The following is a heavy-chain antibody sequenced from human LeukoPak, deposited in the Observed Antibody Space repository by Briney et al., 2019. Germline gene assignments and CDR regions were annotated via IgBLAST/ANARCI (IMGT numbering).Heavy chain of an antibody. V-gene: IGHV5-51*01. CDR2: IYHGDPDP. Sequence: GESLKISCNGSGYXFTSYWICWVRQMPGKGLEWMGTIYHGDPDPRYSPSLQGHVTISVDKSTSTAYLQWTSLKASDTAIYYCARHMMAGTYSSSLDYWGQGTLVTVSS. CDR1: GYXFTSYW. D-gene: IGHD6-13*01. J-gene: IGHJ4*02. CDR3: ARHMMAGTYSSSLDY.